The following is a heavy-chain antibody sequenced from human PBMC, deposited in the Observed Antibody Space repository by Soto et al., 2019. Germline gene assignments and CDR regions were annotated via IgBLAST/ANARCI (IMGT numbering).Heavy chain of an antibody. CDR3: ARSSLDGMDV. V-gene: IGHV1-69*02. D-gene: IGHD2-2*01. J-gene: IGHJ6*02. Sequence: QVQLVQSGAEVKKPGSSVKVSCKASGGTFSSYSISWVRQAPGQGLEWMGRIIPILGIANYAKKFEGRVTITADKSTSTAYMELSSLRAEDTAMYYCARSSLDGMDVWGQGTTVTVSS. CDR2: IIPILGIA. CDR1: GGTFSSYS.